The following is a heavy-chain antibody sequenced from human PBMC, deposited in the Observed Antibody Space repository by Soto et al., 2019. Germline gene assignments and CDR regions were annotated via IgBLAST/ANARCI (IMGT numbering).Heavy chain of an antibody. CDR3: ARKGAAASYAHYYMDV. J-gene: IGHJ6*03. Sequence: QVQLQESGPGLVKPSETLSLTCTVSGGSIRPYYWIWIRQPPGKGLEWIVYVYYSGNTNYNPSLESRVTISVDTSRNRFSLNLTSATAADTAVYYCARKGAAASYAHYYMDVWGRGTAVTVAS. V-gene: IGHV4-59*01. CDR1: GGSIRPYY. CDR2: VYYSGNT. D-gene: IGHD6-13*01.